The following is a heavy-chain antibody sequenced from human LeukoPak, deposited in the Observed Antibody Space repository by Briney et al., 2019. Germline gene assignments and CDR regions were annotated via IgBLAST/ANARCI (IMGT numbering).Heavy chain of an antibody. CDR2: INHSGST. J-gene: IGHJ4*02. Sequence: SETLSLTCAVYGGSFSGYYWSWIRQPPGKGLEWIGEINHSGSTNYNPSLKSRVTISVDTSKNQFSLKLSSVTAADTAVYYCARADIVATIVGFDYWGQGTLVTVSS. D-gene: IGHD5-12*01. CDR3: ARADIVATIVGFDY. CDR1: GGSFSGYY. V-gene: IGHV4-34*01.